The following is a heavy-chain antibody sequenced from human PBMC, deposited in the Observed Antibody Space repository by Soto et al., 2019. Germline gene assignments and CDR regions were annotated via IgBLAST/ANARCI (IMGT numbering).Heavy chain of an antibody. CDR1: GGPIRSYY. CDR2: MHYSGSR. J-gene: IGHJ6*02. CDR3: ARDRGHSGYEPSYSYDGMDV. D-gene: IGHD5-12*01. V-gene: IGHV4-59*01. Sequence: XETLRLTCAVSGGPIRSYYWSWIRKPPGKGLEWIGYMHYSGSRKYNPSLKTRVTISVDTSKNHFSLNLSSVTAADTAVDYLARDRGHSGYEPSYSYDGMDVWGHGTTVTVSS.